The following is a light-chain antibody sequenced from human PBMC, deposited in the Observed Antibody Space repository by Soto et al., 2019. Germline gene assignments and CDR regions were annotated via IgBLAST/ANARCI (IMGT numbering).Light chain of an antibody. J-gene: IGKJ2*01. V-gene: IGKV3-15*01. CDR3: QQVYSFPHT. CDR1: QSVTTN. CDR2: DAS. Sequence: EVVMTQSPATLSVSPGERVTFSCRASQSVTTNLAWYQHKPGQSPRLLISDASTGASGIPPRFSGSGSGTEFTLTIDRLQSADFATYYCQQVYSFPHTFGQGTKLEV.